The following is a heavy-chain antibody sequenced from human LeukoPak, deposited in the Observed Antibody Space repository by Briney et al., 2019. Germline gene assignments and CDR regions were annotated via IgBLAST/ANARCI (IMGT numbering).Heavy chain of an antibody. V-gene: IGHV4-61*02. Sequence: PSETLSLTCTVSGGSISSGSYYWSWIRQPAGKGLEWIGRIYTSGSTNYNPSLKSRVTISVDTSKNQFSLKLSSVTAADTAVYYCARQFYDSDGYYFQDWGQGTLVTVSS. CDR1: GGSISSGSYY. J-gene: IGHJ1*01. D-gene: IGHD3-22*01. CDR2: IYTSGST. CDR3: ARQFYDSDGYYFQD.